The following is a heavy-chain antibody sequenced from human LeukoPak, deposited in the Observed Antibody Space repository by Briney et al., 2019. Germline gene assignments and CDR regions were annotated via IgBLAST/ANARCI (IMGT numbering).Heavy chain of an antibody. V-gene: IGHV3-30*02. CDR1: GFTFSSYG. CDR3: AKDSRLLWFGEWTFDAFDI. J-gene: IGHJ3*02. CDR2: IRYDGSNK. Sequence: PGGSLRLSCAASGFTFSSYGMHWVRQAPGKGLEWVAFIRYDGSNKYYADSVKGRFTISRDNSKNTLYLQMNSLRAEDTAVYYCAKDSRLLWFGEWTFDAFDIWGQGTMVTVSS. D-gene: IGHD3-10*01.